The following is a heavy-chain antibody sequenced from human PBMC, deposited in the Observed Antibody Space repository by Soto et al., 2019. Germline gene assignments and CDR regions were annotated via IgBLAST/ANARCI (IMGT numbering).Heavy chain of an antibody. CDR1: SGPDRSHN. V-gene: IGHV4-59*08. CDR3: VRQGIDYLHGLVDV. Sequence: QVQLQQSGPRLVKPSETLSLTCSVSSGPDRSHNGGWIRQPPGMGLEWIGYVYYTGDTAYNPSLRGWVTISADTSTNDISLTLNTVTAADTAVYYCVRQGIDYLHGLVDVWGQGTTVSVSS. J-gene: IGHJ6*02. D-gene: IGHD4-17*01. CDR2: VYYTGDT.